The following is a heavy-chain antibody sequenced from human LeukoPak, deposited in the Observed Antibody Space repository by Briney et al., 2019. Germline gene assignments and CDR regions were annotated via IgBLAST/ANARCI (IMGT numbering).Heavy chain of an antibody. CDR3: ARDFGSGWYDY. D-gene: IGHD6-19*01. J-gene: IGHJ4*02. CDR2: INHSGST. Sequence: SETLSLTCAVYGGSFSGYYWSWIRQPPGKGLEWIGEINHSGSTNYNPSLKSRVTISVDTSKNQFSLKLSSVTAADTAVYYCARDFGSGWYDYWGQGTLVTVSS. CDR1: GGSFSGYY. V-gene: IGHV4-34*01.